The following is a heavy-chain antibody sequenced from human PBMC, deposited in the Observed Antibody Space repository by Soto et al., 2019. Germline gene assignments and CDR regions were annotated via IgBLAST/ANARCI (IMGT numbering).Heavy chain of an antibody. CDR3: ERVYRLERHNDY. J-gene: IGHJ4*02. V-gene: IGHV3-21*01. Sequence: GGSLRLSCAASGFTFSSYSMNWVRQAPGKGLEWVSSISSSSSYIYYADSVKGRLTISRDNAKNSLYLQMNSLRAEDTAVYYCERVYRLERHNDYWGQGTLVTVSS. CDR2: ISSSSSYI. D-gene: IGHD1-1*01. CDR1: GFTFSSYS.